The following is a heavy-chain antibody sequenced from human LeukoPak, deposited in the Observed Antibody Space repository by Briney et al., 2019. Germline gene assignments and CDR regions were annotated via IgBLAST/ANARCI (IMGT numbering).Heavy chain of an antibody. Sequence: PGGSLRLSCAASGFTFSDYYMSWIRQAPGKGLEWVSYISSSGSTIYYADSVKGRFTISRDNAKNSLYLQMNSLRAEDTAVYYCARVATWERWLQIVFPNFDYWGQGTLVTVSS. J-gene: IGHJ4*02. D-gene: IGHD5-24*01. CDR2: ISSSGSTI. V-gene: IGHV3-11*01. CDR3: ARVATWERWLQIVFPNFDY. CDR1: GFTFSDYY.